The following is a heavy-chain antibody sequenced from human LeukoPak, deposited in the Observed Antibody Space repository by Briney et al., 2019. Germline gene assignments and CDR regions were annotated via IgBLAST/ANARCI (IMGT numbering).Heavy chain of an antibody. CDR1: GYTFTSYD. J-gene: IGHJ4*02. CDR3: ARRIEAGEAAVGY. D-gene: IGHD6-13*01. CDR2: MDHNSGNT. Sequence: ASVKVSCKASGYTFTSYDINWVCHAPAQGLELMGWMDHNSGNTGSAQKFQGRVTMTRNTSMSTAYMELSSLKSEGTAVYFCARRIEAGEAAVGYWGQGTLVTVSS. V-gene: IGHV1-8*02.